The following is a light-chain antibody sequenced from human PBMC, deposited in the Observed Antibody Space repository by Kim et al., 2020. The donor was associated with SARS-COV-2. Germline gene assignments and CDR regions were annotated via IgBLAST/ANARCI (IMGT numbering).Light chain of an antibody. CDR2: GKN. V-gene: IGLV3-19*01. CDR1: SLRTYY. Sequence: SSELTQDPAVSVALGQTVRITCQGDSLRTYYASWYQQKPGQSPVVVIYGKNNRLSGIPDRFSGSRSGNTASLTITGAQAEDEADYYFCSRDSTTHHLVFG. J-gene: IGLJ2*01. CDR3: CSRDSTTHHLV.